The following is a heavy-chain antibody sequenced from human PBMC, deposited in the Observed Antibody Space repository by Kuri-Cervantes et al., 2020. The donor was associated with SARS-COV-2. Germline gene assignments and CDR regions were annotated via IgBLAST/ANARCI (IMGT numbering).Heavy chain of an antibody. Sequence: SETLSLTCTVSGGSISGYYWSWIRQPPGKGLEWIGEINHSGSTNYNPSLKSRVTTSVDTSKNQFSLKLSSVTAADTAVYYCASLARQRKCYYYMDVWGKGTTVTVSS. D-gene: IGHD3-16*01. CDR1: GGSISGYY. CDR2: INHSGST. V-gene: IGHV4-34*01. CDR3: ASLARQRKCYYYMDV. J-gene: IGHJ6*03.